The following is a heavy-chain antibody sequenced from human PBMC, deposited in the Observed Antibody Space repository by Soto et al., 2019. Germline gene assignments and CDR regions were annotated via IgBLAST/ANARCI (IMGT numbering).Heavy chain of an antibody. CDR1: GFTFSSYS. CDR3: ARDGMVWFGEYDFDY. Sequence: GGSLRLSCAASGFTFSSYSMNWVRQAPGKGLEWVSYISSSSSTIYYADSVKGRFTISRDNAKNSLYLQMNSLRAEDTAVYYCARDGMVWFGEYDFDYWGQGTLVTVSS. J-gene: IGHJ4*02. D-gene: IGHD3-10*01. V-gene: IGHV3-48*01. CDR2: ISSSSSTI.